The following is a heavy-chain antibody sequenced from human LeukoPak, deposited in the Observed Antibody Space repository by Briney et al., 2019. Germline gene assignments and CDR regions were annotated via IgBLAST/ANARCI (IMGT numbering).Heavy chain of an antibody. Sequence: GGSLRLSCVASGFTFSRYAMHWVRQAPGKGLEWVALIWDDGTKTSYGDSVRGRFTISRDNSKSTLYVQMNSLRAEDTAVYFCARERFYHESSGSHYWFDPWGQGTLVIVSS. CDR2: IWDDGTKT. D-gene: IGHD3-22*01. J-gene: IGHJ5*02. V-gene: IGHV3-33*01. CDR3: ARERFYHESSGSHYWFDP. CDR1: GFTFSRYA.